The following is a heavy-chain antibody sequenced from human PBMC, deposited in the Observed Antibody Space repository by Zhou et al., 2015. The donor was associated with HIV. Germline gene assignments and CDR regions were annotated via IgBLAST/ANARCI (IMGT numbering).Heavy chain of an antibody. CDR3: ARDPSRFGHFDY. CDR1: GFTFRSYS. Sequence: EVQLVESGGGLVKPGGSLRLSCAASGFTFRSYSMNWVRQAPGKGLEWVSFISSSSSYIYYADSVKGRFTISRDNAKNSLYLQMNSLRDEDTAVYYCARDPSRFGHFDYWGQGTLVTVSS. D-gene: IGHD3-10*01. V-gene: IGHV3-21*01. CDR2: ISSSSSYI. J-gene: IGHJ4*02.